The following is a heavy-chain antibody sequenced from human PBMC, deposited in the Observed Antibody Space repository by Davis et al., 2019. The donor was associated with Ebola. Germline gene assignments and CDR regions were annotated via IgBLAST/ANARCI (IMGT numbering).Heavy chain of an antibody. Sequence: SVTVSRMASGYTFTSYYMHWVRQAPGQGLEWMGMINPIGCSTSYLQKFQGRVTMTRDTSTSTVYMELSSLRSEDTAVYYCARIRPGVVGATSAFDIWGQGTMVTVSS. CDR3: ARIRPGVVGATSAFDI. CDR2: INPIGCST. V-gene: IGHV1-46*01. D-gene: IGHD1-26*01. J-gene: IGHJ3*02. CDR1: GYTFTSYY.